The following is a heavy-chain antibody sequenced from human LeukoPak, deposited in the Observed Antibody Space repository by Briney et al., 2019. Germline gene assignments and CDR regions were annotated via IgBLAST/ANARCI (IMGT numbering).Heavy chain of an antibody. J-gene: IGHJ5*01. CDR1: GFTFSIYA. Sequence: GGSLRLSCAVSGFTFSIYAMSWVRQAPGKGLEWVSSTSSGGDYTYYADSVKGRFTISRDNSKNTLYLQMNSLRAEDTATYYCAKDRPNYYESNGHYYRRDGDSWGQGTLVTVSS. D-gene: IGHD3-22*01. CDR3: AKDRPNYYESNGHYYRRDGDS. V-gene: IGHV3-23*01. CDR2: TSSGGDYT.